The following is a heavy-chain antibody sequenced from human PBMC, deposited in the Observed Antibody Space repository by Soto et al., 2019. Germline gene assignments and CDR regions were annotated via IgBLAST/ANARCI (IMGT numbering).Heavy chain of an antibody. V-gene: IGHV1-8*01. J-gene: IGHJ4*02. CDR2: MNPNSGNT. CDR3: ARGGHIAVVTASFDY. CDR1: GYTLTSYD. Sequence: GASVKVPCKASGYTLTSYDINWVRQATGQGLEWMGWMNPNSGNTAYAQKFLGRVTVTRDTSTSTVFMELSSLRSDDTAVYYCARGGHIAVVTASFDYWGKGTPVTVSS. D-gene: IGHD2-21*02.